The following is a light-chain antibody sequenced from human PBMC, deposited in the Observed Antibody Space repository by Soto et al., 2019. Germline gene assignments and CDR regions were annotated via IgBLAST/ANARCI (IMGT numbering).Light chain of an antibody. J-gene: IGKJ4*01. CDR3: QKYNSAPLT. CDR2: AAS. V-gene: IGKV1-27*01. CDR1: QSISSW. Sequence: DIQMTQSPSTLSASVGERVTITCRASQSISSWLAWYQQKPGKAPKLLIYAASTLQSGVPSRFSGSGSGTDFTLTVSSLQPEDVATYYCQKYNSAPLTFGGGTKVDIK.